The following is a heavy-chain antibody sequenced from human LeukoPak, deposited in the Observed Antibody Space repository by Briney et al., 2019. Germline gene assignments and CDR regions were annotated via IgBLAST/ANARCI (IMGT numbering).Heavy chain of an antibody. CDR2: IYTSGST. Sequence: SETLSLTCTVSGGSISSGSYYWSWIRQPAGKGLEWIGRIYTSGSTNYNPSLKSRVTMSVDTSRNQFSLKLISVPAADTAVYYCARSYYGSGSYYRPFEYWGQGTLVTVSS. J-gene: IGHJ4*02. CDR1: GGSISSGSYY. V-gene: IGHV4-61*02. CDR3: ARSYYGSGSYYRPFEY. D-gene: IGHD3-10*01.